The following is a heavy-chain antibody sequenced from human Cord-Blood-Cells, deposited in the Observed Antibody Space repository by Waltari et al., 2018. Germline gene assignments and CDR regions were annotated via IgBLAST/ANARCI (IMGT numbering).Heavy chain of an antibody. Sequence: SWVRQAPGQGLEWMGWISAYNGNTNYAQKLQGRVTMTTDTSTSTAYMELRSLRSDDTAVYYCARMVVYDFWSGYTTFDYWGQGTLVTVSS. CDR3: ARMVVYDFWSGYTTFDY. CDR2: ISAYNGNT. J-gene: IGHJ4*02. D-gene: IGHD3-3*01. V-gene: IGHV1-18*01.